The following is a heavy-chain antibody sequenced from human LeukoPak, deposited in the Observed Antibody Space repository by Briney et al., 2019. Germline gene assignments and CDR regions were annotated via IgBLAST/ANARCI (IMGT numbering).Heavy chain of an antibody. J-gene: IGHJ3*02. CDR1: GYTFTSYY. V-gene: IGHV1-2*02. Sequence: GASVKVSCKASGYTFTSYYMHWVRQAPGQGLEWMGIINPNSGGTNYAQKFQGRVTMTRDTSISTAYMELSRLRSDDTAVYYCARALEWDAFDIWGQGTMVTVSS. CDR3: ARALEWDAFDI. D-gene: IGHD1-1*01. CDR2: INPNSGGT.